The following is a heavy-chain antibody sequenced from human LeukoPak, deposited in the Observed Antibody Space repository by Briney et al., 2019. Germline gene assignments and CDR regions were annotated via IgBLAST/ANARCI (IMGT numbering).Heavy chain of an antibody. CDR2: ISGSGGST. V-gene: IGHV3-23*01. J-gene: IGHJ4*02. Sequence: AGGSLRLSCAASGFTFSSYAMSWVRQAPGKGLEWVSAISGSGGSTYYADSVKGRFTISRDNSKNTLYLQMNSLRPEDTAVYYCAKDHSGPTTFFDYWGQGTLVTVSS. CDR1: GFTFSSYA. CDR3: AKDHSGPTTFFDY. D-gene: IGHD5-12*01.